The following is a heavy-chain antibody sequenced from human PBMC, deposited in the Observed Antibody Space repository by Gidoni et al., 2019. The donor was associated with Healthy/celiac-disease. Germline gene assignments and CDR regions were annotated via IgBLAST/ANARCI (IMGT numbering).Heavy chain of an antibody. Sequence: QVQLVESGGGVVQPGRSLRLSCAAAGFTFSSYGMHWVRQAPGKGLVWVAVIWYDGSNKYYADSVKGRFTISRDNSKNTLYLQMNSLRAEDTAVYYCARDWVTTIGYYYGMDVWGQGTTVTVSS. D-gene: IGHD4-17*01. CDR1: GFTFSSYG. CDR3: ARDWVTTIGYYYGMDV. CDR2: IWYDGSNK. J-gene: IGHJ6*02. V-gene: IGHV3-33*01.